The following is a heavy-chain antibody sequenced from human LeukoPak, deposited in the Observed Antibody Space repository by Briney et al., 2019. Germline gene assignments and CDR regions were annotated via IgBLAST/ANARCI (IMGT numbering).Heavy chain of an antibody. Sequence: GGSLRLSCAASGFTFSSYAMHWVRQAPGKGLEWVAVISYDGSNKYYADSVKGRFTISRDNSKNTLYLQMNSLSAEDTAVYYCAKGYNGYDYAFDVWGQGTMVTVSS. CDR1: GFTFSSYA. V-gene: IGHV3-30-3*01. D-gene: IGHD5-12*01. CDR3: AKGYNGYDYAFDV. CDR2: ISYDGSNK. J-gene: IGHJ3*01.